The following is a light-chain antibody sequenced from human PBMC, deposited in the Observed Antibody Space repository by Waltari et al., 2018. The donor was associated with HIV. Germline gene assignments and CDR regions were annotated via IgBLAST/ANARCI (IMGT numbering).Light chain of an antibody. CDR1: SSNIGSYY. Sequence: QSVLTQPPSASGTPGQRVTISCSGSSSNIGSYYVSWYQQLPRTAPKLLSYRNNHRPSGVPDRFSGSKSGTSASLAISGLRSEDEADYYCAAWDGSLSGVVFGGGTKLTVL. CDR3: AAWDGSLSGVV. V-gene: IGLV1-47*01. CDR2: RNN. J-gene: IGLJ2*01.